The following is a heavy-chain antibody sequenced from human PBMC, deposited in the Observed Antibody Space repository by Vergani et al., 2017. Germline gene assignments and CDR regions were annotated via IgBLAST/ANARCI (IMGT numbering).Heavy chain of an antibody. CDR3: ARDQRDCSGGSCYSGNWFDP. V-gene: IGHV4-59*01. Sequence: QVQLQESGPGLVKPSETLSLTCTVSGGSISSYYWSWIRQPPGKGLEWIGSIYYSGSTNYNPSLKSRVTISVDTSKNQFSLKLSSVTAADTAVYYCARDQRDCSGGSCYSGNWFDPWGQGTLVTVSS. CDR2: IYYSGST. CDR1: GGSISSYY. D-gene: IGHD2-15*01. J-gene: IGHJ5*02.